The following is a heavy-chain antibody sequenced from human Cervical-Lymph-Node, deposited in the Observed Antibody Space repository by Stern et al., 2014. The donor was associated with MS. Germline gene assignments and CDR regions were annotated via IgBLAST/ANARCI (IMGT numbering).Heavy chain of an antibody. CDR1: GGSISSTGHY. D-gene: IGHD3-16*01. CDR3: ARSDRLWGSFDY. V-gene: IGHV4-31*03. CDR2: IHYRGST. J-gene: IGHJ4*02. Sequence: QVQLVESGPGLVKPSQTLPLTCTVSGGSISSTGHYWSWIRQHPGKGLEWIGYIHYRGSTYYSPSLKSRGTISVDTSKNQFSLNLTSVTAADTALYYCARSDRLWGSFDYWGQGRLVTVSS.